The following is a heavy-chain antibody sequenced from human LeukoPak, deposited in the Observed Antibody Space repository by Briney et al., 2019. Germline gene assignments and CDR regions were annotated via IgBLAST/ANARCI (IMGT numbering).Heavy chain of an antibody. Sequence: SQTLSLTCTVSGGSISSGGYYWSWIRQPPGKGLEWIGYIYHSGSTYYNPSLKSRVTISVDRSKNQFSLKLSSVTAADTAVYYCARDLALYYYGSGSGSWFDPWGQGTLVTVSS. CDR3: ARDLALYYYGSGSGSWFDP. J-gene: IGHJ5*02. V-gene: IGHV4-30-2*01. CDR1: GGSISSGGYY. CDR2: IYHSGST. D-gene: IGHD3-10*01.